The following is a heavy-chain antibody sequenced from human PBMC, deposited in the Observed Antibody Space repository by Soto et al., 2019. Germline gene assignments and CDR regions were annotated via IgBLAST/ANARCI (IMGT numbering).Heavy chain of an antibody. J-gene: IGHJ6*02. D-gene: IGHD5-18*01. V-gene: IGHV3-23*01. CDR3: ARAAMVTDYYYGMDV. Sequence: PGGSLRLSCAASGFTFSSYAMSWVRQAPGKGLEWVSAISGSGGSTDYVDSVKGRFTISRDNSKNTLYLQMNSLRAEDTAVYYCARAAMVTDYYYGMDVWGQGTTVTVSS. CDR1: GFTFSSYA. CDR2: ISGSGGST.